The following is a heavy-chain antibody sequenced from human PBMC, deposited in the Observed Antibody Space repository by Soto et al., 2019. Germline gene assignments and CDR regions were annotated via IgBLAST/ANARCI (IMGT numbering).Heavy chain of an antibody. Sequence: ESGGGLVQPGGSLRLSCAASGFTVSSNYMSWVRQAPGKGLEWVSVIYSGGSTYYADSVKGRFTISRHNSKNTLYLQMNSLRAEDTAVYYCARVSPSSYYYYYYMDVWGKGTTVTVSS. CDR3: ARVSPSSYYYYYYMDV. J-gene: IGHJ6*03. D-gene: IGHD6-13*01. CDR1: GFTVSSNY. V-gene: IGHV3-53*04. CDR2: IYSGGST.